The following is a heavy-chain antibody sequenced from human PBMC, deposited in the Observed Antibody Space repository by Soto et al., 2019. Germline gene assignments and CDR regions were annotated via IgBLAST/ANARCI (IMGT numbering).Heavy chain of an antibody. Sequence: GXSGKVSYKASGCPFSTYAMDWVRQAPGQSLEWMGWLNGGTGQTRYSQKFQDRVIITRDTSASTGYMELSSLTSEDTAVYYCARGKRMEANYFYYGLDICGQGTTVTVSS. D-gene: IGHD1-1*01. CDR2: LNGGTGQT. CDR1: GCPFSTYA. J-gene: IGHJ6*02. V-gene: IGHV1-3*01. CDR3: ARGKRMEANYFYYGLDI.